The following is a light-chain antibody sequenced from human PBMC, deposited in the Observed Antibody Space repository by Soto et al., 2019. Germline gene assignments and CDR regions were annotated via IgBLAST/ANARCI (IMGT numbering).Light chain of an antibody. CDR3: QQVNIWPLT. Sequence: TQSPSSRSASLGDRVTITCRASQSVSSYLAWYQQKPGQAPSLLIYDASTMPTGVPARFSGSGSGTDFTLTISSLQPEDFAIYYCQQVNIWPLTFGGGTQVDI. CDR1: QSVSSY. V-gene: IGKV3D-15*01. J-gene: IGKJ4*01. CDR2: DAS.